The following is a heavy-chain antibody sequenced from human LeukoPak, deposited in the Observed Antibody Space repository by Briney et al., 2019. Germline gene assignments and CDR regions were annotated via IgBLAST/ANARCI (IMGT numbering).Heavy chain of an antibody. D-gene: IGHD2-15*01. CDR1: GYTLTELS. Sequence: ASVKVSRKVSGYTLTELSMHWVREAPGKGLEWMGGFDPEDGETIYAQKFQGRVTMTEDTSTDTAYMELSSLRSEDTAVYYCATVIRPNCSGGSCYFDGWLKGTKVTNSS. V-gene: IGHV1-24*01. J-gene: IGHJ4*03. CDR2: FDPEDGET. CDR3: ATVIRPNCSGGSCYFDG.